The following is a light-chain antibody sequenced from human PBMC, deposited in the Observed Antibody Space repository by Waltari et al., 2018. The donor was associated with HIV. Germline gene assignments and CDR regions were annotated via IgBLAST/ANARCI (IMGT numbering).Light chain of an antibody. CDR1: QAISTR. J-gene: IGKJ4*01. V-gene: IGKV1-12*01. CDR3: QQTNSFPPT. Sequence: DIQMTQSPSSVSASVGDRVTITCRASQAISTRIAWYQQKPGKGPRLLVYSASSLQSGVPSRFSGSGSGTDFILTINSLQPEDFATYYCQQTNSFPPTFGGGTKVEIK. CDR2: SAS.